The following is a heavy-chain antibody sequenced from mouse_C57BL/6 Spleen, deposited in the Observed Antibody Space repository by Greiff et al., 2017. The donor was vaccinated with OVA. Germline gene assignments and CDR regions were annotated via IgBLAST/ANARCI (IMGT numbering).Heavy chain of an antibody. D-gene: IGHD6-1*01. CDR1: GFSFTSYA. Sequence: VQLVESGPGLVAPSQSLSISCTVSGFSFTSYAISWVRQPPGKGLEWLGVICTGGGTNYNSAHKSRLSIITDNSKSHVFLNMNSLQSDDTAWYYCARTGRPRPFDYWGQGTTLTVSS. CDR2: ICTGGGT. V-gene: IGHV2-9-1*01. CDR3: ARTGRPRPFDY. J-gene: IGHJ2*01.